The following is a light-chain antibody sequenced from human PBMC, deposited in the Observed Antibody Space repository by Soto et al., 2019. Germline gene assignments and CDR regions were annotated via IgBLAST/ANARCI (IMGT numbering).Light chain of an antibody. J-gene: IGKJ1*01. Sequence: EIVMTQSPVTLSVSPGERVTLSCRASQSVSSNLAWYQQKPGQAPWLLIFGASNRATGIPARFSGSGSGTEFTLTISSLQSEDLAVYYCQQYGGSPPWTFGQGTKVEIK. V-gene: IGKV3D-15*01. CDR2: GAS. CDR1: QSVSSN. CDR3: QQYGGSPPWT.